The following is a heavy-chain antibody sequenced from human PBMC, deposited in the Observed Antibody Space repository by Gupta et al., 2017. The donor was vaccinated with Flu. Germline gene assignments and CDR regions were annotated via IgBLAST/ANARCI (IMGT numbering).Heavy chain of an antibody. V-gene: IGHV1-18*01. CDR3: ASGYCSSTSCYADLGSPGSRPHYYYYGMDV. D-gene: IGHD2-2*03. Sequence: QVQLVQSGAEVKKPGASVKVSCKASGYTFTSYGISWVRQAPGQGLEWMGWISAYNGNTNYAQKLQGRVTMTTDTSTSTAYMELRSLRSDDTAVYYCASGYCSSTSCYADLGSPGSRPHYYYYGMDVWGQGTTVTVSS. CDR1: GYTFTSYG. CDR2: ISAYNGNT. J-gene: IGHJ6*02.